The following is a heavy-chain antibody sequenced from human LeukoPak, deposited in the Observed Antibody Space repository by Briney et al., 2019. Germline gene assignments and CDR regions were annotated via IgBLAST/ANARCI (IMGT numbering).Heavy chain of an antibody. Sequence: ASVKVSCKASGYTFTSYALNWVRQAPGQGLEWMGWINTNTGNPTYAQGFTGRFVFSLDTSVSTAYLQISSLKAEDTAVYYCARSRRITAEVGWFDPWGQGTLVTVSS. CDR2: INTNTGNP. D-gene: IGHD6-6*01. V-gene: IGHV7-4-1*02. CDR3: ARSRRITAEVGWFDP. J-gene: IGHJ5*02. CDR1: GYTFTSYA.